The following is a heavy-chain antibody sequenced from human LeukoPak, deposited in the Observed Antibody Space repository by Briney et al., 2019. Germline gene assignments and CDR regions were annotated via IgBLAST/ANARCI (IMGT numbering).Heavy chain of an antibody. D-gene: IGHD3-3*01. V-gene: IGHV4-4*02. CDR3: AREGGFYRPLDY. CDR2: VNLDGRT. CDR1: GGSVTSTNW. Sequence: PSETLSLTCAVSGGSVTSTNWWTWVRQPPGKGLEWIGEVNLDGRTNYNPSLTGRLTMSVDLYENHISLKLTSVTAADTAVYYCAREGGFYRPLDYSGQGHLGSVSS. J-gene: IGHJ4*02.